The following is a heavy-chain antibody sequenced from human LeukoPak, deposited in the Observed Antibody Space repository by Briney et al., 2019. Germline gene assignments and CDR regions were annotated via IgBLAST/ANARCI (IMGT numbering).Heavy chain of an antibody. D-gene: IGHD7-27*01. CDR3: TRVHWAFKS. Sequence: PSETLSLTRTVSGASVTDYYWSWIRQSPGEGLEWISYIHNSGNSDYNPSLWSRHTTSLDTSKNQYSLHLIAVTAADTAVYYCTRVHWAFKSWSQGTLVTVS. J-gene: IGHJ4*02. CDR1: GASVTDYY. CDR2: IHNSGNS. V-gene: IGHV4-59*02.